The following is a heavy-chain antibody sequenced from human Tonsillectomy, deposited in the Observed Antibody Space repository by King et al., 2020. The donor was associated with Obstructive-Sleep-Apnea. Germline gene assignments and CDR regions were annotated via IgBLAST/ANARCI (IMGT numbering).Heavy chain of an antibody. Sequence: LQLQESGSGLVKPSQTLSLTCAVSGGSISSGGYSWSWIRQPPGKGLEWIGYIYHSGSTYYNPSLKSRVTISVDRSKNQFSLKLSSVTAADTAVYYCARGVLLWSFDYWGQGTLVTVSS. J-gene: IGHJ4*02. V-gene: IGHV4-30-2*01. CDR2: IYHSGST. D-gene: IGHD3-10*01. CDR1: GGSISSGGYS. CDR3: ARGVLLWSFDY.